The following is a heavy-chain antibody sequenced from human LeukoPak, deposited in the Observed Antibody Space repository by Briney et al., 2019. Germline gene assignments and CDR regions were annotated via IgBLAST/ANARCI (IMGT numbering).Heavy chain of an antibody. CDR2: IYSGGST. Sequence: PGESLRLSCAASGFTVSSNYMRWVRQAPGKGLEWVSVIYSGGSTYYADSVKGRFTISRDNSKNELSLQMNSMRAEDTAVYYCARDSDYGDYYYYGMDVWGQGTTVTVSS. CDR3: ARDSDYGDYYYYGMDV. D-gene: IGHD4-17*01. J-gene: IGHJ6*02. V-gene: IGHV3-53*01. CDR1: GFTVSSNY.